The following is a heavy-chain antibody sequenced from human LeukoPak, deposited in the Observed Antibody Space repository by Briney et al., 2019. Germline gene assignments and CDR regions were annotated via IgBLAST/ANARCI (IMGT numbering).Heavy chain of an antibody. V-gene: IGHV4-39*01. D-gene: IGHD2-2*01. Sequence: SETLSLTCTVSGGSISSSSYYWGWIRQPPGKGLEWIGSIYYSGSIYYNPSLKSRVSISVDTSKNQFSLQLGSVTAADTAVYYCARRYCSSTSCYGDYGMDVWGQGTTVSVSS. CDR1: GGSISSSSYY. CDR2: IYYSGSI. CDR3: ARRYCSSTSCYGDYGMDV. J-gene: IGHJ6*01.